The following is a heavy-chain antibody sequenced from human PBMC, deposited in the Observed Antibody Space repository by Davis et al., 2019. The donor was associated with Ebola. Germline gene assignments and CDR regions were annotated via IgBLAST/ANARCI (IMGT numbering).Heavy chain of an antibody. CDR3: AKPSYSSGWYIFGY. Sequence: GGSLRLSCAASGFTFSSYAMSWVRQAPGKGLEWVSAISGSAGSTYYADSVKGRFTISRDNSKNTLYLQMNSLRAEDTAVYYCAKPSYSSGWYIFGYWGQGTLVTVSS. CDR1: GFTFSSYA. CDR2: ISGSAGST. J-gene: IGHJ4*02. D-gene: IGHD6-19*01. V-gene: IGHV3-23*01.